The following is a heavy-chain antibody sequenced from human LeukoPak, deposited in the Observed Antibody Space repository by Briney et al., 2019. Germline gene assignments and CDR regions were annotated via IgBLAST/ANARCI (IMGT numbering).Heavy chain of an antibody. J-gene: IGHJ4*02. D-gene: IGHD3-3*01. CDR2: ISSSSSTI. CDR3: ARQIFGVVTQTLDY. V-gene: IGHV3-48*02. Sequence: PGGSLRLSCAASGFTFSSYSMNWVRQAPGKGLEWVSYISSSSSTIYYADSVKGRFTISRDNAKNSLYLQMNSLRDEDTAVYYCARQIFGVVTQTLDYWGQGTLVTVSS. CDR1: GFTFSSYS.